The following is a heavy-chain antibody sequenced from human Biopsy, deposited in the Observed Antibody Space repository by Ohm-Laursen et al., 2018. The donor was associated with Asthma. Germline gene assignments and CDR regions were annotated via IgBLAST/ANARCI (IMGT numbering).Heavy chain of an antibody. J-gene: IGHJ4*02. CDR1: GGSISSGGYS. Sequence: SQTLSPHLAVSGGSISSGGYSWSWIRQPPGKGLEWIGYIYHSGSTYYNPSLKSRVTISVDRSKNQFSLKLSSVTAADTAVYYCARVKDGYNFDYWGQGTLVTVSS. CDR2: IYHSGST. D-gene: IGHD5-24*01. V-gene: IGHV4-30-2*01. CDR3: ARVKDGYNFDY.